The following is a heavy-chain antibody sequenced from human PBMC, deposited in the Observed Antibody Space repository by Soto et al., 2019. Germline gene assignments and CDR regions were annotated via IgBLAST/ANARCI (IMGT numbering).Heavy chain of an antibody. J-gene: IGHJ6*02. Sequence: GGSLRLSCAASGFTFSSYWMHWVRQAPGKGLVWVSRINSDGSSTSYVDSVKGRFTISRDNAKNTLYLQMNSLRAEDTAVYYCAREGGYDSYYGMDVWGQGTTVTVSS. D-gene: IGHD5-12*01. CDR3: AREGGYDSYYGMDV. CDR2: INSDGSST. CDR1: GFTFSSYW. V-gene: IGHV3-74*01.